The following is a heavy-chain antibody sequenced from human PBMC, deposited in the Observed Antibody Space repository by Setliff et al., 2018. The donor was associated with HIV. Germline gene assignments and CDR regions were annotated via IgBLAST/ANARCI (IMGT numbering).Heavy chain of an antibody. CDR1: GGSNRSTSYY. V-gene: IGHV4-39*01. D-gene: IGHD2-15*01. Sequence: SETLSLTCTVSGGSNRSTSYYWGWIRQPPGKGLEWIGSIYYSGSTYYNPSLKSRVTISVDTSKNQFSLKLSSVTAADTAVYYCARHPPYCSGGSCYRGRGYYFDYWGQGTLVTV. CDR3: ARHPPYCSGGSCYRGRGYYFDY. J-gene: IGHJ4*02. CDR2: IYYSGST.